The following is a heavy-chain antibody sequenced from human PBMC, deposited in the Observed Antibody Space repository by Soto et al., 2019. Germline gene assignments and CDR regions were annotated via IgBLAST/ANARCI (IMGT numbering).Heavy chain of an antibody. CDR3: ARNYVVVTTSHCCIDI. D-gene: IGHD2-21*01. CDR1: GGTLSSNA. CDR2: SIPIVGRG. Sequence: SAKVRCKDSGGTLSSNAISWVRQETGQGLEWMGGSIPIVGRGNYAQELEVRVTITAGESTSAACMEVSSLRSEDTAVYSCARNYVVVTTSHCCIDIWGQGTLVTGSS. J-gene: IGHJ4*03. V-gene: IGHV1-69*13.